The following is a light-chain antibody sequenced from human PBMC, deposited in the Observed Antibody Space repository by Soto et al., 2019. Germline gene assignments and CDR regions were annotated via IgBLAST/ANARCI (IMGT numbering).Light chain of an antibody. Sequence: EIVMTQSPATLSGSPGDRATLSCRASQSVSSNLAWYQQNPGQAPRLLIYGASTRATGIPARFSGSGSGTEFTLTISSLQSEDFAVYYCQQYNNWPPYTFGQGTKLEIK. CDR2: GAS. CDR3: QQYNNWPPYT. CDR1: QSVSSN. J-gene: IGKJ2*01. V-gene: IGKV3D-15*01.